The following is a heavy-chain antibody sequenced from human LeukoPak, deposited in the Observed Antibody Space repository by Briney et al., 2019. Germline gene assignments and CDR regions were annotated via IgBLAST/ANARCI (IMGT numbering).Heavy chain of an antibody. J-gene: IGHJ4*01. CDR1: GFTFSTSW. Sequence: GGSLRLSCAASGFTFSTSWMHWVRQAPGKGLVWVARIKSDVNSRDYADSVKGRFTISRDDAKNILYLQMNCLRAEDTAVYYCTAIRPDYWGQGTVVTVSS. V-gene: IGHV3-74*01. CDR2: IKSDVNSR. CDR3: TAIRPDY. D-gene: IGHD2-21*02.